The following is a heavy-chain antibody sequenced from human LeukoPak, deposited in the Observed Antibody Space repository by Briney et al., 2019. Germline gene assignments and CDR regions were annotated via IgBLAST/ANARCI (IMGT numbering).Heavy chain of an antibody. V-gene: IGHV3-9*01. CDR1: GFTFSSYA. CDR2: ISWNSGSI. J-gene: IGHJ4*02. CDR3: AKDTSLSSWYSFDY. Sequence: GGSLRLSCAASGFTFSSYAMSWVRQAPGKGLEWVSGISWNSGSIGYADSVKGRFTISRDNAKNSLYLQMNSLRAEDTALYYCAKDTSLSSWYSFDYWGQGTLVTVSS. D-gene: IGHD6-13*01.